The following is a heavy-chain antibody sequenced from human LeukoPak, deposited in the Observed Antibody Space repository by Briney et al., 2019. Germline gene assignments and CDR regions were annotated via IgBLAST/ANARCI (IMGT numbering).Heavy chain of an antibody. CDR3: ARDYASGKGYFDY. Sequence: PSETLSLTCTVSGGSISSYYWSWIRQPPGKGLEWIGYIYHSGSTYYNPSLKSRVTISVDRSKNQFSLKLSSVTAADTAVYYCARDYASGKGYFDYWGQGTLVTVSS. CDR2: IYHSGST. D-gene: IGHD3-3*01. J-gene: IGHJ4*02. V-gene: IGHV4-59*12. CDR1: GGSISSYY.